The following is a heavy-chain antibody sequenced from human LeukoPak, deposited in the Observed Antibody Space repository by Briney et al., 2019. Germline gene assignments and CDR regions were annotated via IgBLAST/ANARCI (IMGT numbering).Heavy chain of an antibody. V-gene: IGHV1-2*06. J-gene: IGHJ4*02. CDR2: VYPNRGGT. CDR3: ARGRTIFGVITHLFDY. CDR1: GYTFTGYF. Sequence: ASVKVSCKASGYTFTGYFLHWVRQAPGQGLEWMGRVYPNRGGTNYAQKFQGRVTMTRDTSISTAYMELSRLRSDDTAVYYCARGRTIFGVITHLFDYWGQGTLVTVSS. D-gene: IGHD3-3*01.